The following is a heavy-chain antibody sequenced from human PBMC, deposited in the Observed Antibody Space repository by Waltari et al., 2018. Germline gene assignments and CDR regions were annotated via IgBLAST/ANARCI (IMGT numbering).Heavy chain of an antibody. V-gene: IGHV3-30-3*01. D-gene: IGHD6-13*01. J-gene: IGHJ4*02. CDR1: GFTFSSYA. CDR3: AGHSSSWYFDY. CDR2: ISYDGSNK. Sequence: QVQLVESGGGVVQPGRSLRLSCAASGFTFSSYAMHWVRQAPGKGLEWVVVISYDGSNKYYADSMKGRFSISRDNSKNTLYLQMNSLRAEDTAVYYCAGHSSSWYFDYWGQGTLVTVSS.